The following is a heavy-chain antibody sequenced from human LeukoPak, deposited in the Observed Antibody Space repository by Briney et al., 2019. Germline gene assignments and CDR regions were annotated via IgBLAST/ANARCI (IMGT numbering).Heavy chain of an antibody. Sequence: GGSLRLSCAASGFTFSSYSMNWVRQAPGEGLEWVSSISSSSSYIYYADSVKGRFTISRDNAKNSLYLQMNSLRAEDTAVYYCARDRRLTMFDYWGQGTLVTVSS. CDR1: GFTFSSYS. CDR2: ISSSSSYI. J-gene: IGHJ4*02. V-gene: IGHV3-21*01. CDR3: ARDRRLTMFDY. D-gene: IGHD3-10*01.